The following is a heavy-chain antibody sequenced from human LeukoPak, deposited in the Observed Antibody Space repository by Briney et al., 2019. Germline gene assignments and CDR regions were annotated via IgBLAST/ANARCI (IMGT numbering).Heavy chain of an antibody. CDR2: IIPIFGTA. CDR3: ARDRGDFWSGYPAGFDY. Sequence: SVKVSCKASGYTFTGYYMHWVRQAPGQGLEWMGGIIPIFGTANYAQKFQGRVTITADESTSTAYMELSSLRSEDTAVYYCARDRGDFWSGYPAGFDYWGQGTLVTVSS. CDR1: GYTFTGYY. V-gene: IGHV1-69*13. D-gene: IGHD3-3*01. J-gene: IGHJ4*02.